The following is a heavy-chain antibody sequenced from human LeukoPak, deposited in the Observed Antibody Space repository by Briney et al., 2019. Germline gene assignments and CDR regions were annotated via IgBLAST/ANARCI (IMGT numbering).Heavy chain of an antibody. Sequence: GGSLRLSCAASGFTFSGYAMSWVRQAPGEGLEWVSAISGSGGSTYYADSVKGRFTIYRDNSKKPLYLQMNSLRAEDTAVYYCAKGSDSGYDSAYYFDYWGQGTLVTVSS. J-gene: IGHJ4*02. CDR2: ISGSGGST. CDR3: AKGSDSGYDSAYYFDY. D-gene: IGHD5-12*01. CDR1: GFTFSGYA. V-gene: IGHV3-23*01.